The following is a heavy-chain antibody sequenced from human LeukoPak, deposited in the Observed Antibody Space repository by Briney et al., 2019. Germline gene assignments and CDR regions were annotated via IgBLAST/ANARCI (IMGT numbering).Heavy chain of an antibody. CDR1: GFTFSHYS. Sequence: GGSLRLSCAASGFTFSHYSINWVRQAPGKGLEWVPSISSSSNYIYYADSVRGRFTISRDNAKNSLYLQMNSLSADDTAVYYCTRESVYYGSGTYYRPPYFFDYWGQGTLVTVSS. V-gene: IGHV3-21*03. CDR2: ISSSSNYI. CDR3: TRESVYYGSGTYYRPPYFFDY. D-gene: IGHD3-10*01. J-gene: IGHJ4*02.